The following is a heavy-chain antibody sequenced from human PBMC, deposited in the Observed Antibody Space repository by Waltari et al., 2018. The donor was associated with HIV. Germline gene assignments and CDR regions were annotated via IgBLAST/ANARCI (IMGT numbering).Heavy chain of an antibody. CDR3: TRDLARYNWNDIPLDY. D-gene: IGHD1-20*01. J-gene: IGHJ4*02. Sequence: EVQLVESGRGLVQPGGSLSHSFAASAFTLRPHWLHWVRQAPGKGLVWIVRIRSDGTTTSYADAVKGRFTISRDNAKNTLYLQMNSLRAEDTAVYYCTRDLARYNWNDIPLDYWGQGALVTVSS. CDR1: AFTLRPHW. V-gene: IGHV3-74*01. CDR2: IRSDGTTT.